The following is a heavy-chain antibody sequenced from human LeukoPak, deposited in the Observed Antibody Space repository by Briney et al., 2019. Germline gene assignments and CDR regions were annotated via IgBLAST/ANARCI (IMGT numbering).Heavy chain of an antibody. J-gene: IGHJ6*03. CDR1: GGTFSSYA. V-gene: IGHV1-69*05. Sequence: ASVKVSCKASGGTFSSYAISWVRQAPGQGLEWMGRIIPIFGTANSAQKFQGRGTITTDESTSTAYMELSSLRSEDTAVYYCARESLGPLYYYMDVWGKGTTVTVSS. CDR2: IIPIFGTA. CDR3: ARESLGPLYYYMDV.